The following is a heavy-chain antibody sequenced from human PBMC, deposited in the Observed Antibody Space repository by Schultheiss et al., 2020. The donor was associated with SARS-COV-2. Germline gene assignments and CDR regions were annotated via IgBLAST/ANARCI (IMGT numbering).Heavy chain of an antibody. CDR1: GGSISSYY. Sequence: SQTLSLTCPVSGGSISSYYWSWIRQSPGKGLEWIGYVYYSGNTHYNPSLESRVTMSVDTSKNQFSLKLSSVTAADTAVYYCSRMSLPGYVNVPFDPWGQGTLVTVSS. D-gene: IGHD5-12*01. CDR3: SRMSLPGYVNVPFDP. V-gene: IGHV4-59*01. CDR2: VYYSGNT. J-gene: IGHJ5*02.